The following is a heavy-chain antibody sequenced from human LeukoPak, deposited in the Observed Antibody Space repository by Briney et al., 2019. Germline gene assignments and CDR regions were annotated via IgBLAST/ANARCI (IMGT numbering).Heavy chain of an antibody. CDR3: AKRVSYSSGWYQYYYYYMDV. D-gene: IGHD6-19*01. J-gene: IGHJ6*03. CDR2: IYYSGST. V-gene: IGHV4-39*01. CDR1: GGSISSSSYY. Sequence: SETLSLTCTVSGGSISSSSYYWGWIRQPPGKGLEWIGSIYYSGSTYYNPSLKSRVTISVDTSKNQFSLKLSSVTAADTAVYYCAKRVSYSSGWYQYYYYYMDVWGKGTTVTISS.